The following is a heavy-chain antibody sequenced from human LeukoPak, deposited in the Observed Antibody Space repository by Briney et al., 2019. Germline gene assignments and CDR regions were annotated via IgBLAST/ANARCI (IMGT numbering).Heavy chain of an antibody. CDR2: INTNTGNP. V-gene: IGHV7-4-1*02. CDR3: ARGRCSGGSCYSSGDWFDP. J-gene: IGHJ5*02. Sequence: ASVKVSCKASGYTFTSYAMNWVRQAPGQGLEWMGWINTNTGNPTYAQGFTGRFVFSLDTSVSTAYLQISSLKAEDTAVYYCARGRCSGGSCYSSGDWFDPWGQGTLVTVSS. CDR1: GYTFTSYA. D-gene: IGHD2-15*01.